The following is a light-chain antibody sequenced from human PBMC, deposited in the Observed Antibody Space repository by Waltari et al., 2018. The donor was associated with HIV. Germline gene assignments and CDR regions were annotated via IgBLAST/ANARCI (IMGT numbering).Light chain of an antibody. CDR3: QSFDTSNQWI. CDR2: EDD. V-gene: IGLV6-57*03. CDR1: SGSIASNY. Sequence: NFMLTQPPSVSESPGKTVTISYTRSSGSIASNYVQWYQQRPGSAPTTLIYEDDQRPSGVPDRFSGSIDTSSNSASLTISGLKTEDEADYYCQSFDTSNQWIFGGGTKLTVL. J-gene: IGLJ2*01.